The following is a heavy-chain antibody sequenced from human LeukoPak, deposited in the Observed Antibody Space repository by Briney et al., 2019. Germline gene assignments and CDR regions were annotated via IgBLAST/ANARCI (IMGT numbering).Heavy chain of an antibody. CDR3: ARVSGELLYAFDY. CDR1: GFTFSSYG. D-gene: IGHD1-26*01. Sequence: GGSLRLSCAASGFTFSSYGMHWVRQAPGKGLEWVAVISYDGSNKYYADSVKGRFTISRDNSKNTLYLQMNSLRAEDTAVYYCARVSGELLYAFDYWGQGTLVTVSS. J-gene: IGHJ4*02. CDR2: ISYDGSNK. V-gene: IGHV3-30*03.